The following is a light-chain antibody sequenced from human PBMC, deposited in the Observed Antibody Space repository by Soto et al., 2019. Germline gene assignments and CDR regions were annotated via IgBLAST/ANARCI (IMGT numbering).Light chain of an antibody. J-gene: IGKJ5*01. CDR1: QGISSY. Sequence: DIQLTQSPSFLSASVGDRVTITCRASQGISSYLAWYQQKPGKAPKLLIYAASTLQSGVPSRFSGSGSGTXXXXTXSSLQPEDFATYYCQQLNSYPITFGQGTRLEIK. CDR2: AAS. V-gene: IGKV1-9*01. CDR3: QQLNSYPIT.